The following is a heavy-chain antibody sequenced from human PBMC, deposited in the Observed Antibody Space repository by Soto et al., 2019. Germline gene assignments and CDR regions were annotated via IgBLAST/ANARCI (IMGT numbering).Heavy chain of an antibody. J-gene: IGHJ6*02. V-gene: IGHV3-23*01. CDR1: GFTFSSYA. CDR3: AEDGSGNYRVYGMDV. D-gene: IGHD3-10*01. Sequence: GGSLRLSCAASGFTFSSYAMSWVRQAPGKGLEWVSAISGSGGSTYYADSVKGRFTISRDNSKNTLYLQMNSLRAEDTAVYYCAEDGSGNYRVYGMDVWGQGTTVTVSS. CDR2: ISGSGGST.